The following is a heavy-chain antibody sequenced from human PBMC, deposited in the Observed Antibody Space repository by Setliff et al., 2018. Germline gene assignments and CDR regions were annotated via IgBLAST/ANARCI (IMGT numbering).Heavy chain of an antibody. D-gene: IGHD1-26*01. CDR2: IYHSGSA. Sequence: SETLSLTCTVSGGSISSGDYYWSWIRQPPGKGLEWIAHIYHSGSAYYNPSLKSRVTMSVDTSKNQFSLHLTSVTAADTAVYYCAREVGTSTSSDAFDVWGQGMMVTVSS. CDR3: AREVGTSTSSDAFDV. CDR1: GGSISSGDYY. J-gene: IGHJ3*01. V-gene: IGHV4-30-4*08.